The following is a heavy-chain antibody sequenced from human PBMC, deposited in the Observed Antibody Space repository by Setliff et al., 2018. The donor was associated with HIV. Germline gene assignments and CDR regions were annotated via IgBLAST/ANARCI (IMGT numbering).Heavy chain of an antibody. CDR3: ARGRLLWSGSYYYYYMDV. D-gene: IGHD3-10*01. CDR2: TRNKANSYTT. CDR1: GFTFSDHY. J-gene: IGHJ6*03. V-gene: IGHV3-72*01. Sequence: GESLTISCAASGFTFSDHYMDWVRQAPGKGLEWVGRTRNKANSYTTEYAASVKGRFTISRDDSKNSLYLQMNSLKTEDTAVYYCARGRLLWSGSYYYYYMDVWGKGTTVTVS.